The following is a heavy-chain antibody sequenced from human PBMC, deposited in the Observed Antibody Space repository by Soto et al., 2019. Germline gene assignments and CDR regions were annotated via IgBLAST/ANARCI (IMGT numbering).Heavy chain of an antibody. D-gene: IGHD2-2*03. J-gene: IGHJ6*02. Sequence: SETLSLTCTVSGGSVSSSSYSWGWIRQSPGKGLEWIGTIYSSENTYYNPSLLSRVTISVDTSKNEFSVRLSSVTAADTAVYYCARLNGYCISTNCHGYYGMDVWGQGTTVTVPS. CDR3: ARLNGYCISTNCHGYYGMDV. CDR2: IYSSENT. V-gene: IGHV4-39*01. CDR1: GGSVSSSSYS.